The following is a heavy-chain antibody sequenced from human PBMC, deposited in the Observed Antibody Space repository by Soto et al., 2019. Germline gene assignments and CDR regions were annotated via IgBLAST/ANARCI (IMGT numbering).Heavy chain of an antibody. CDR2: IYYSGST. D-gene: IGHD3-22*01. V-gene: IGHV4-39*01. Sequence: SETLSLTCTVSGCSISSSSYYWGWIRQPPGKGLEWIGSIYYSGSTYYNPSLKSRVTISVDTSKNQFSLNLSSVTAADTAVYYCAALPAYYYDALFDYWGQGNLVTVSS. CDR3: AALPAYYYDALFDY. J-gene: IGHJ4*02. CDR1: GCSISSSSYY.